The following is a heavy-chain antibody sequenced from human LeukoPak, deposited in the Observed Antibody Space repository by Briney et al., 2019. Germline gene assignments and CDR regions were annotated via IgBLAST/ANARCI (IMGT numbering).Heavy chain of an antibody. V-gene: IGHV4-59*01. CDR1: GGSISSYY. CDR3: ARVSLWYYYGSGSYRGFDP. D-gene: IGHD3-10*01. J-gene: IGHJ5*02. Sequence: SETLSLTCIVSGGSISSYYWSWIRQPPGKGLEWIGYIYYSGSTNYNPSLKSRVTISVDTSRNQFSLKLSSVTAADTAVYYCARVSLWYYYGSGSYRGFDPWGQGTLVTVSS. CDR2: IYYSGST.